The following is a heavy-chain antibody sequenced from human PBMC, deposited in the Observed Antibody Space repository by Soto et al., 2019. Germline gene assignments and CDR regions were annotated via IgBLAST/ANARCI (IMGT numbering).Heavy chain of an antibody. Sequence: SVKVSCKASGGTFSSYAISWVRQAPGQGLEWLGGIIPIFGTANYAQKFQGRVTITADESTSTAYMELSSLRSEDTAVYYCARDPPYYYDSSGYPTDAFDIWGQGTMVTVSS. CDR1: GGTFSSYA. CDR3: ARDPPYYYDSSGYPTDAFDI. D-gene: IGHD3-22*01. J-gene: IGHJ3*02. CDR2: IIPIFGTA. V-gene: IGHV1-69*13.